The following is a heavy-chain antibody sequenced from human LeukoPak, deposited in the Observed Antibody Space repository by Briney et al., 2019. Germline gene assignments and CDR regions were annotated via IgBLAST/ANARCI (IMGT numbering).Heavy chain of an antibody. CDR3: ARVFYSSFFDI. CDR1: GGSISSSSYY. Sequence: SETLSLTCTVSGGSISSSSYYWGWIRQPPGKGLEWIGSIYYSGSTYYNPSLKSRVTISVDTSKNQFSLKLSSVTAADTAVYYCARVFYSSFFDIWGQGTMVTVSS. D-gene: IGHD6-19*01. V-gene: IGHV4-39*01. J-gene: IGHJ3*02. CDR2: IYYSGST.